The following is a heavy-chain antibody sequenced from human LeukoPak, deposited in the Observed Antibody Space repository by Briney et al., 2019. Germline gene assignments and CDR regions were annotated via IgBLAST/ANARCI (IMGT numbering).Heavy chain of an antibody. J-gene: IGHJ4*02. CDR1: GFTFSIYD. CDR2: SSGSSGTI. D-gene: IGHD4-17*01. Sequence: PGGSLRLSCAASGFTFSIYDMHWVRQAPGKGLEWVSYSSGSSGTIYYADSVRGRFTISRDNAKNSLYLQMNTLRVEDTAVYYCAGYGDYPYWGQGTLVTVSS. CDR3: AGYGDYPY. V-gene: IGHV3-48*01.